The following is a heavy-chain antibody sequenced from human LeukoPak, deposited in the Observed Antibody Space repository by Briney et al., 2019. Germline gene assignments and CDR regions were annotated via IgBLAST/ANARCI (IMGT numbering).Heavy chain of an antibody. CDR1: GFTFTSYA. V-gene: IGHV3-23*01. Sequence: GGSLRLSCAASGFTFTSYAMSWVRQAPGQGLEWVSAISGSGGKTDYADSVKGRFTTSRDNSKNTPYMQMNSLRPQDTPVYYCAKDQRFGEFRDYWGQGTLVSVSS. J-gene: IGHJ4*02. D-gene: IGHD3-10*01. CDR3: AKDQRFGEFRDY. CDR2: ISGSGGKT.